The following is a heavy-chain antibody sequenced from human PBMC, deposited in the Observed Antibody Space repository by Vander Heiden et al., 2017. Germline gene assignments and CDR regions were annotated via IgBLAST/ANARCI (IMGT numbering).Heavy chain of an antibody. CDR2: INHSGST. D-gene: IGHD3-16*01. V-gene: IGHV4-34*01. CDR3: ARGIPRMGGGSYNWFDP. J-gene: IGHJ5*02. CDR1: GGSFRGYY. Sequence: QLQLQQWGAGLLKPSETLSLTCAVYGGSFRGYYWSWIRQPPGKGLEWIGEINHSGSTNYNPSLKSRVTISVDTSKNQFSLKLSSVTAADTDVYYCARGIPRMGGGSYNWFDPWGQGTLVTVSS.